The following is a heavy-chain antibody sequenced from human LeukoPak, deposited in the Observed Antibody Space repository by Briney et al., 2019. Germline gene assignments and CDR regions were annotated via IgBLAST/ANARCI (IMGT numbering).Heavy chain of an antibody. Sequence: SVKVSCKASGGTFSSYAISWVRQAPGQGLEWMGRIIPILGIANYAQKFQGRVTITADKSTSTAYMELSSLRSEDTAVYYCAGSIAVVPAAMEGFDYWGQGTLVTVSS. CDR3: AGSIAVVPAAMEGFDY. CDR2: IIPILGIA. J-gene: IGHJ4*02. D-gene: IGHD2-2*01. V-gene: IGHV1-69*04. CDR1: GGTFSSYA.